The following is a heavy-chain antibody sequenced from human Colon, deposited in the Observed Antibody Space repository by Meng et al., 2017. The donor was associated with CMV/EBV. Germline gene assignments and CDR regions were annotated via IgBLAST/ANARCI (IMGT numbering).Heavy chain of an antibody. D-gene: IGHD3/OR15-3a*01. J-gene: IGHJ4*02. V-gene: IGHV1-2*02. CDR1: GYTFTDYY. CDR3: ARSEFWNSFYKHIDFDS. CDR2: IDPKSGGT. Sequence: ASVKVSCKSSGYTFTDYYIHWVRQAPGQGLEWMGWIDPKSGGTKYPQDFQGRVTMSSDTSMTTAYLDISGLRSDDTAIYYCARSEFWNSFYKHIDFDSWGQGTLVTVSS.